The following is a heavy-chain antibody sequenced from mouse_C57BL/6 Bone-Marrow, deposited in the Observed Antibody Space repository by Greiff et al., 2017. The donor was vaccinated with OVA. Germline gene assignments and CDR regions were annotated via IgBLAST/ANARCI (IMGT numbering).Heavy chain of an antibody. D-gene: IGHD2-1*01. J-gene: IGHJ4*01. CDR1: GYAFSSYW. Sequence: QVQLQQSGAELVKPGASVKISCKASGYAFSSYWMNWVKQRPGKGLEWIGQIYPGDGDTNYNGKFKGKATLTADKSSSTAYMQLSSLTSEDSAVYFCAREDYYGNYLYYAMDYWGQGTSVTVSS. CDR3: AREDYYGNYLYYAMDY. V-gene: IGHV1-80*01. CDR2: IYPGDGDT.